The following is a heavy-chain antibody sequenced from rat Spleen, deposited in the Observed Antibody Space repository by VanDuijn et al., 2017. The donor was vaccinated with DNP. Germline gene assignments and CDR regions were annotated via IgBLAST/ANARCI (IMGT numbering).Heavy chain of an antibody. V-gene: IGHV5-25*01. CDR1: GFTFSNFY. Sequence: EVQLVESGGGLVQSGRSLKLSCAASGFTFSNFYMPSVRQAPKKGLEWVAAISPSGSSTYYPDSVKGRFTISRDDAKSSLYLQMNSLKSEDTATYYCARGSSSIYWYFDFWGPGTMVTVSS. D-gene: IGHD1-2*01. CDR3: ARGSSSIYWYFDF. CDR2: ISPSGSST. J-gene: IGHJ1*01.